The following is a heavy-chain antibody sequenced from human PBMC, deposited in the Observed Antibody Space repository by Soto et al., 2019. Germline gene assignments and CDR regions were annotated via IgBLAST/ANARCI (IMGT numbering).Heavy chain of an antibody. Sequence: SETLSLTCTVSGGSISNFYWSWIRQPPGKGLEWIGYISYSGNTNYNPSLKSRVSISVDTSKNQFSLNLTSVTAADTAVYYCAKSWGSAVYFLDYWGQGTLVTVSS. J-gene: IGHJ4*02. CDR1: GGSISNFY. D-gene: IGHD3-16*01. CDR3: AKSWGSAVYFLDY. V-gene: IGHV4-59*01. CDR2: ISYSGNT.